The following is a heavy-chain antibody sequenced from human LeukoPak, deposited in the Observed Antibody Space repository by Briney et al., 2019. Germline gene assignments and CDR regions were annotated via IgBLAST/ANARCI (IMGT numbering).Heavy chain of an antibody. CDR2: IRYDGANK. Sequence: GGSLRLSCAASGFTFSSYGMHWVRQAPGKGLEWVAFIRYDGANKYYADSVKGRFTISRDNSKNTLFLQMNSLRAEDTAVYYCAREGSYSSSWYEVYYYYMDVWGKGTTVTVSS. J-gene: IGHJ6*03. D-gene: IGHD6-13*01. CDR3: AREGSYSSSWYEVYYYYMDV. CDR1: GFTFSSYG. V-gene: IGHV3-30*02.